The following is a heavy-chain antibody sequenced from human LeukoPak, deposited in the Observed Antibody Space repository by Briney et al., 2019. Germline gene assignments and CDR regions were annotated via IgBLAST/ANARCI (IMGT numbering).Heavy chain of an antibody. V-gene: IGHV4-38-2*02. CDR3: ARDFGVATGWFDP. CDR2: IYHSGST. CDR1: GYSISSGYY. Sequence: SETLSLTCAVSGYSISSGYYWGWIRQPPGKGLEWIGSIYHSGSTYYNPSLKSRVTISVDTSKNQFSLKLSSVTAADTAVYYCARDFGVATGWFDPWGQGTLVTVSS. D-gene: IGHD3-3*01. J-gene: IGHJ5*02.